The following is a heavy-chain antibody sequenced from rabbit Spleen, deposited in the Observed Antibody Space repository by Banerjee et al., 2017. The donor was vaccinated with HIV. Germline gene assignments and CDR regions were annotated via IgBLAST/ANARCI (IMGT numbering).Heavy chain of an antibody. D-gene: IGHD6-1*01. CDR2: IYSSSAIT. Sequence: QEQLEESGGDLVKPEGSLTLTCTASGFSFSSSYYMYWVRQAPGKGLEWIGCIYSSSAITWYAAWAKGRFTISETSSTTVTLKMTSLTAADTATYFCARDSLVDGNYAMNLWGQGTLVTVS. CDR1: GFSFSSSYY. CDR3: ARDSLVDGNYAMNL. J-gene: IGHJ4*01. V-gene: IGHV1S45*01.